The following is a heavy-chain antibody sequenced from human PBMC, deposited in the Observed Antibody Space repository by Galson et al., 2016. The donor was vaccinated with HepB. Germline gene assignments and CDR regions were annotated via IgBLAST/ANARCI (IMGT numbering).Heavy chain of an antibody. J-gene: IGHJ4*02. V-gene: IGHV3-66*01. CDR1: GFTVSNNF. Sequence: SLRLSCAASGFTVSNNFMRWVRQAPGKGLEWVSLIYSGGGTHYVDSVKGRFIISRDNAKNTLYLQMNSLRAEDTAVYYCARDGDAYNFDYWGQGTLVTVSS. D-gene: IGHD5-24*01. CDR3: ARDGDAYNFDY. CDR2: IYSGGGT.